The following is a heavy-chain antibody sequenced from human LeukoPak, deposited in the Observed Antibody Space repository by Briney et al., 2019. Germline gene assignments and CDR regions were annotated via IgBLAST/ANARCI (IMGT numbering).Heavy chain of an antibody. D-gene: IGHD3-10*01. Sequence: PGGSLRLSCAASGFTFSTNYMSWVRQAPGKGLEWVSVIYSGGSTYYADSVKGRFTISRDSSNNTLYLQMNSLRAEDTAVYYCARAGYGPLRVYFYYWGQGTLVTVSS. CDR2: IYSGGST. J-gene: IGHJ4*02. CDR1: GFTFSTNY. CDR3: ARAGYGPLRVYFYY. V-gene: IGHV3-53*01.